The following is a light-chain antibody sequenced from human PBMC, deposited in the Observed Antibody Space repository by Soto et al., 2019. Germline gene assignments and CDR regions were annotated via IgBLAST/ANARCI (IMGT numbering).Light chain of an antibody. J-gene: IGKJ1*01. V-gene: IGKV1-27*01. CDR3: QRYNSAPWT. CDR1: QGITNY. CDR2: AAS. Sequence: DIQMTQSPSSLSASVGDRVTITCRASQGITNYLAWYQQKPGKVPKLLIYAASTLQSGVPSRFSGSGSGTPFTLAISSLQPEDVATYYCQRYNSAPWTFGQGTKVEIK.